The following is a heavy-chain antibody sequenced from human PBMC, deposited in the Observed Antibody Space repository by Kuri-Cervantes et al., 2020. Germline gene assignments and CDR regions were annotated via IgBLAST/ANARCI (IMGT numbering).Heavy chain of an antibody. D-gene: IGHD5-12*01. Sequence: ESLKISCAVYGRSFNTYYWSWIRQPPGKGLEWIGEINHSGSTNYNPSLKSRVTISVDTSKNQFSLKLSSVTAADTAVYYCAREGYSGYVPFEYWGQGTLVTVSS. V-gene: IGHV4-34*01. CDR3: AREGYSGYVPFEY. CDR1: GRSFNTYY. CDR2: INHSGST. J-gene: IGHJ4*02.